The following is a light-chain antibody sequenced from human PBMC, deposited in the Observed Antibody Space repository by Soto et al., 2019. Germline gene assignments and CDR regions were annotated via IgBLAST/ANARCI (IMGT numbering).Light chain of an antibody. Sequence: DIQIPQSPSSLSSSLSDAFSLTCRASRSISNYLDWYQQKPGRAPKLLISGASSLQRGVPSRFSGSGSGTTFTLTITSLQPDDFAIYFCQQSYTAPYTFGPGTKVDIK. CDR2: GAS. J-gene: IGKJ3*01. V-gene: IGKV1-39*01. CDR1: RSISNY. CDR3: QQSYTAPYT.